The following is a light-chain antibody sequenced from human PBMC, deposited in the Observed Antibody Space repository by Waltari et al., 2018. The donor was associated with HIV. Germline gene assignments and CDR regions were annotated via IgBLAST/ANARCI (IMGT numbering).Light chain of an antibody. J-gene: IGKJ4*01. Sequence: DIVMTQSPDSLAVSLGERATINCKSSQSVLYSSNNKNYLAWYQQKPGQPPELLIYWASTRESGVPDRFSGSGSATDFTLTISSLQAEDVAVYYCQQYYSTPLTFGGGTQVE. CDR2: WAS. V-gene: IGKV4-1*01. CDR1: QSVLYSSNNKNY. CDR3: QQYYSTPLT.